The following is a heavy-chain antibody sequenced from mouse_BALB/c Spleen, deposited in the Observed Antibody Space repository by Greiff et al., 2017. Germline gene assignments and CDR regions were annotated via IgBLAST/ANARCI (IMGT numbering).Heavy chain of an antibody. CDR3: TRGRSLEVGY. CDR1: GYTFTSYW. J-gene: IGHJ3*01. V-gene: IGHV1S22*01. Sequence: LQQPGSELVRPGASVKLSCKASGYTFTSYWMHWVKQRPGQGLEWIGNIYPGSGSTNYDEKFKSKATLTVDTSSSTAYMQLSSLTSEDSAVYYCTRGRSLEVGYWGQGTLVTVSA. CDR2: IYPGSGST.